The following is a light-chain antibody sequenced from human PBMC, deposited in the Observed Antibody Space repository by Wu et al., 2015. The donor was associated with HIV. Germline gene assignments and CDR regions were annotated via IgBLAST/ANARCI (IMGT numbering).Light chain of an antibody. CDR3: QQRLNWPPVT. CDR2: ETS. J-gene: IGKJ5*01. CDR1: QSVNSH. V-gene: IGKV3-11*01. Sequence: PGESATLSCRASQSVNSHLAWFQQKPGQAPRLLIYETSNRATGIPARFSGSGSGTDFTLTISSLEPEDFAVYYCQQRLNWPPVTFGQGTRLEIK.